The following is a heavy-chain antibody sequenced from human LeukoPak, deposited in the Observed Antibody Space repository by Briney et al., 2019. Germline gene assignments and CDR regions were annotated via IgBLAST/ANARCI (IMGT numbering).Heavy chain of an antibody. CDR1: GFTFSSYS. CDR2: ISSSSSTI. D-gene: IGHD1-26*01. CDR3: ARDTPSYGGSYHDAFDI. V-gene: IGHV3-48*04. Sequence: GGSLRLSCAASGFTFSSYSMNWVRQAPGKGLEWVSYISSSSSTIYYADSVKGRLTISRNNAKTSLYLQMNSLRAEDTAVYYCARDTPSYGGSYHDAFDIWGQGTMVTVSS. J-gene: IGHJ3*02.